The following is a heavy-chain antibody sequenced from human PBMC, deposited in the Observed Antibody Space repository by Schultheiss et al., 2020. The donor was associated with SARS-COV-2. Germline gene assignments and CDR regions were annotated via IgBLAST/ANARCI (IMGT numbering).Heavy chain of an antibody. D-gene: IGHD4-17*01. CDR3: ALTTKYYFDF. CDR1: GFTFGDYP. CDR2: IRSKAYGGAA. V-gene: IGHV3-49*04. Sequence: GGSLRLSCTASGFTFGDYPMTWVRQAPGEGLEWVGSIRSKAYGGAADYASSVKGRFTISRDDSKSIAYLHMNSLRIEDTALYYCALTTKYYFDFWGQGAQVTVSS. J-gene: IGHJ4*02.